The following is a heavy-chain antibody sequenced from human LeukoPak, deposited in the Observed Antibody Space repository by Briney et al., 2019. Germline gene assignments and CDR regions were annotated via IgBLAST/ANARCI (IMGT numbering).Heavy chain of an antibody. J-gene: IGHJ4*01. Sequence: MXXVRQAPGQGXXXXGWINTNTGNTTYXQGFTGRVVFSLDTXXNXXYLQISSLRAEDTAVYYCAXXXXXXXXXFDYXGXXXXVTVS. V-gene: IGHV7-4-1*02. CDR2: INTNTGNT. CDR3: AXXXXXXXXXFDY.